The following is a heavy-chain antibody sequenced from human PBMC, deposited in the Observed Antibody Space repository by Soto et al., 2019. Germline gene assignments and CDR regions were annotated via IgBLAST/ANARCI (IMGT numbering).Heavy chain of an antibody. V-gene: IGHV4-39*01. CDR2: VYYNGNT. Sequence: PSETLSLTCTVSGGSISSSSYYWAWIRQPPGKGLEWIGTVYYNGNTYYNPSLMSRITTSVDTSKNRFSLRLSSVTAADTAVYYCAGMRAKATDATGDWGGGAVVTVSS. CDR1: GGSISSSSYY. D-gene: IGHD2-2*01. J-gene: IGHJ4*02. CDR3: AGMRAKATDATGD.